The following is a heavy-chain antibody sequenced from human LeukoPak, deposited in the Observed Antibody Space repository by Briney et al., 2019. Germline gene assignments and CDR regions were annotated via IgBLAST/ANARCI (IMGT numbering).Heavy chain of an antibody. J-gene: IGHJ5*02. CDR2: MNPNSGNT. V-gene: IGHV1-8*02. D-gene: IGHD6-6*01. Sequence: ASVKVSCKASGYTFTGYYMHWVRQATGQGLEWMGWMNPNSGNTGYAQKFQGRVTMTRDMSTSTVYMELSSLRSEDTAVYYCARQLIAARLDPWGQGTLVTVSS. CDR3: ARQLIAARLDP. CDR1: GYTFTGYY.